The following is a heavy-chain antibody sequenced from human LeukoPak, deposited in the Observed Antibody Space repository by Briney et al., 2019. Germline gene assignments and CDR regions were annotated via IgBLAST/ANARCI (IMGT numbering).Heavy chain of an antibody. CDR2: ISGSGGST. J-gene: IGHJ4*02. Sequence: SGGSLRLSCAASGFTFRSYAMSWVRQAPGKGLEWVSAISGSGGSTFYADSVRGRFTISRDNSKNTLYLQMNSLRAEDTAVYYCARDGSYSSGWGHFDYWGQGTLVTVSS. CDR1: GFTFRSYA. D-gene: IGHD6-19*01. V-gene: IGHV3-23*01. CDR3: ARDGSYSSGWGHFDY.